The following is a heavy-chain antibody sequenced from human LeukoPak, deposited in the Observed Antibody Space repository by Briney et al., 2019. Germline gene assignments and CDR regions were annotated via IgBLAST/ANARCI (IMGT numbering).Heavy chain of an antibody. V-gene: IGHV4-59*08. CDR1: GGSISSYY. Sequence: SETLSLTCTVSGGSISSYYWSWIRQPPGKGLEWIGYIYYSGSTNYNPSLKSRVTISVDTSKNQFSLKLSSVTAADTAVYYCARGGYSYATTFDYWGQGTLVTVSS. D-gene: IGHD5-18*01. CDR3: ARGGYSYATTFDY. J-gene: IGHJ4*02. CDR2: IYYSGST.